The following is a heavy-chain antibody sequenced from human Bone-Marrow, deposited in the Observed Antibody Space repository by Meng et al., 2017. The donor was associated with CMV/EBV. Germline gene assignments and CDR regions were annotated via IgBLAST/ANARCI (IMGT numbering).Heavy chain of an antibody. J-gene: IGHJ1*01. CDR1: GFTFSNYN. V-gene: IGHV3-21*01. CDR3: ATMVSSERYSQWYFHH. D-gene: IGHD3-10*01. CDR2: ISSTSGYI. Sequence: GGSLRLSCVASGFTFSNYNMNWVRQAPGKGLEWVSSISSTSGYIYYADSLKGRFTISRDNAKNSLYLQMNSLRAEDTAVYYCATMVSSERYSQWYFHHWGQGILVTVSS.